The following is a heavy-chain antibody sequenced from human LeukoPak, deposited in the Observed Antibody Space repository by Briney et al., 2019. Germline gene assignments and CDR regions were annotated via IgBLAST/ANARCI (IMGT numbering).Heavy chain of an antibody. Sequence: PVGTLRLSCAASGFTSSSYAISWVRQAPGPGLEWFSAISGSVGSTYYADSVKGRFTISRDNSKNTMYLQMNSQRQEDTALYSGAKDGGIVDFWSGFGKGYYYYYGMDVWGQGTTVTVSS. D-gene: IGHD3-3*01. CDR1: GFTSSSYA. J-gene: IGHJ6*02. CDR3: AKDGGIVDFWSGFGKGYYYYYGMDV. CDR2: ISGSVGST. V-gene: IGHV3-23*01.